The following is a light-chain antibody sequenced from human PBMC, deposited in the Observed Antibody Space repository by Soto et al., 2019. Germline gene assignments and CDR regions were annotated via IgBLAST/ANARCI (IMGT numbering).Light chain of an antibody. V-gene: IGKV1-27*01. CDR1: QGIANY. CDR3: QRYNNGRT. Sequence: DIQMTQSPSSLSASVGDRVTITCRASQGIANYLAWYQQKPGKAPKLLIYAASTLQPGVPSRFSGSGSGTDFTLNINSLQPEDIATYYCQRYNNGRTFGQGTKV. CDR2: AAS. J-gene: IGKJ1*01.